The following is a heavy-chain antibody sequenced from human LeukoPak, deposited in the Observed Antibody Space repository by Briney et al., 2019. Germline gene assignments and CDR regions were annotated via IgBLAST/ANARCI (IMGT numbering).Heavy chain of an antibody. CDR2: IIPTYRTP. D-gene: IGHD1-1*01. CDR3: ARGATGTTFYHRLDP. Sequence: ASVKVSCKASGGTFRIYGMSWVRQAPGQGLEWMGGIIPTYRTPTYAEKFQGRVTITTDDSTSTVYMEMTSLTSEDTAVYYCARGATGTTFYHRLDPWGQGTLVTVSS. V-gene: IGHV1-69*05. CDR1: GGTFRIYG. J-gene: IGHJ5*02.